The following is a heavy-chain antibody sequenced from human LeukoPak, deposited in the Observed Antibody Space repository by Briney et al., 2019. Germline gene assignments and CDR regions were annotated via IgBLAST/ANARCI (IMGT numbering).Heavy chain of an antibody. CDR1: GFPFSSYV. D-gene: IGHD3-10*01. Sequence: SGGSLRLSCAASGFPFSSYVMTWVRQAPGRGLEWVTLISYDGSKIYYADSVKGRFTISRDNSKNTLYLQMNSLRAEDTAVYYCARESGWGLPHAFDFWGQGTMITVSS. V-gene: IGHV3-30-3*01. CDR2: ISYDGSKI. J-gene: IGHJ3*01. CDR3: ARESGWGLPHAFDF.